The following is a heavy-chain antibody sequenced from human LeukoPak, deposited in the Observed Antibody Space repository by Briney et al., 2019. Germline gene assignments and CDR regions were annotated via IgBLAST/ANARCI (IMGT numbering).Heavy chain of an antibody. CDR1: GFTFSNYA. CDR2: ISFDGTNK. D-gene: IGHD3-10*01. V-gene: IGHV3-30-3*01. J-gene: IGHJ4*02. Sequence: GGSLRLPCAASGFTFSNYAMHWVRQAPGKGLEWMAVISFDGTNKYYANSVQGRFTISRDNSKNTLYLQMNSLRAEDTALYYCARDMYDNGWSSFDYWGQGTLVTVSS. CDR3: ARDMYDNGWSSFDY.